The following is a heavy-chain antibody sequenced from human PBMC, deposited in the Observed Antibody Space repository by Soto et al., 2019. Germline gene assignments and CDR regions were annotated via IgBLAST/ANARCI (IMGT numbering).Heavy chain of an antibody. CDR3: AREGDGDNRWSGMDV. CDR2: ISSSNSYI. CDR1: GFTFSSYS. V-gene: IGHV3-21*01. D-gene: IGHD2-15*01. Sequence: GGSLRLSCAASGFTFSSYSMNWVRQAPGKGLEWVSSISSSNSYIYYADSVKGRFTISRDNAKNSLYLQMNSLRAEDTAVYYCAREGDGDNRWSGMDVWGQGTTVTVSS. J-gene: IGHJ6*02.